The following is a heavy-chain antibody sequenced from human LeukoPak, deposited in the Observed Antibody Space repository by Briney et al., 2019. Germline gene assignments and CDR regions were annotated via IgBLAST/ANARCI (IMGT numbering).Heavy chain of an antibody. CDR3: ARDRGYSYGSGYDN. D-gene: IGHD5-18*01. V-gene: IGHV3-20*04. CDR1: GFTFSSYW. Sequence: GGSLRLSCAASGFTFSSYWMSWVRQAPGKGLEWVSGISWDGGSTVYADSVRGRFTISRDNAKNSLSLQMNSLRADDTALYYCARDRGYSYGSGYDNWGQGTLVSVSS. J-gene: IGHJ1*01. CDR2: ISWDGGST.